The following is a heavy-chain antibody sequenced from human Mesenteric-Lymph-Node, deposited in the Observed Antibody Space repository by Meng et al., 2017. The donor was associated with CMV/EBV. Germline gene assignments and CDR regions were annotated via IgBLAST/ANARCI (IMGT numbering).Heavy chain of an antibody. CDR1: GGSINSSDYY. J-gene: IGHJ4*02. CDR3: ARRPWRYYFDY. CDR2: IYYSGST. V-gene: IGHV4-39*02. Sequence: GSLRLSCTVSGGSINSSDYYWGWIRQPPGKGLEWVGSIYYSGSTHSNPSLKSRVTISIDTSKSHFSLRLSSVTAADTAVYYCARRPWRYYFDYWGQGTLVTVSS.